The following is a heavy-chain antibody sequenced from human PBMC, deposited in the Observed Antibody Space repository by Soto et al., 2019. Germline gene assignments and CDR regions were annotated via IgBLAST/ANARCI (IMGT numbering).Heavy chain of an antibody. Sequence: AASVKVSCKASGYTFTSYYMHWVRQAPGQGLEWMGIINPSGGSTSYAQKFQGRVTMTRDTSTSTVYMELSSLRSEDTAVYYCARTVSSSSLGYYYGMDVWGQGTTVTVSS. J-gene: IGHJ6*02. V-gene: IGHV1-46*01. CDR2: INPSGGST. D-gene: IGHD3-22*01. CDR1: GYTFTSYY. CDR3: ARTVSSSSLGYYYGMDV.